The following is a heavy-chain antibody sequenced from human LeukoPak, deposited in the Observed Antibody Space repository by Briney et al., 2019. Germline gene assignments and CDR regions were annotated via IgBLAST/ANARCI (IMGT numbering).Heavy chain of an antibody. CDR3: TTLLFGVLLLRHDY. CDR1: GFTFSSYG. D-gene: IGHD3-3*01. J-gene: IGHJ4*02. Sequence: PGGSLRLSCAASGFTFSSYGMHWVRQAPGKGLEWVAVISYDGSNKYYADSVKGRFTISRDNSKNTLYLQMNSLRAEDTAVYYCTTLLFGVLLLRHDYWGQGTLVTVSS. V-gene: IGHV3-30*03. CDR2: ISYDGSNK.